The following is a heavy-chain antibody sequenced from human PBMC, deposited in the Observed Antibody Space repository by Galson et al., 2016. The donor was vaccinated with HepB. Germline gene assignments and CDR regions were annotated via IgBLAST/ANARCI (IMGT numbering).Heavy chain of an antibody. Sequence: QSGAEVKKPGESLRISCKGSGYTFPNYWINWVRQMPGKGLEWVGRIDPRDSYANYSPSFQGHVTLSADKSISTAYLQWSSLKASDTAIYYCARGTLVTMIRGVIDIWGQGTLVTVSS. V-gene: IGHV5-10-1*01. D-gene: IGHD3-10*01. CDR3: ARGTLVTMIRGVIDI. J-gene: IGHJ4*02. CDR1: GYTFPNYW. CDR2: IDPRDSYA.